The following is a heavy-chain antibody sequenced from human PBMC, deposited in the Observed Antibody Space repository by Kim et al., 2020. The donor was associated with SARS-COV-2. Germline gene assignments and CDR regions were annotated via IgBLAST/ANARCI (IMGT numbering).Heavy chain of an antibody. CDR3: AKDIVLVPAAMWGRDYYYYGMDV. Sequence: GGSLRLSCAASGFTFSSYGMHWVRQAPGKGLEWVAVISYDGVKKYYAESVKGRFTTSRDNSKNTLYLQMNSLRPEDTAVYYCAKDIVLVPAAMWGRDYYYYGMDVWGQGTTVTVSS. J-gene: IGHJ6*02. CDR2: ISYDGVKK. D-gene: IGHD2-2*01. V-gene: IGHV3-30*18. CDR1: GFTFSSYG.